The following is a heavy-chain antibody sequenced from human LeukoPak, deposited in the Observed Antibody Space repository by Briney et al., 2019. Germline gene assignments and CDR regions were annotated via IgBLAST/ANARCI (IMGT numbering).Heavy chain of an antibody. CDR2: ISHSGST. V-gene: IGHV4-34*01. CDR3: ARNGWGSGSYWFY. CDR1: GASLSGYY. D-gene: IGHD3-10*01. J-gene: IGHJ4*02. Sequence: SETLSLTCEVSGASLSGYYWSWIRQAPGKGLEWIGEISHSGSTNYNPSLKSRVTISAHTSKDQFSLKLSSVIGADTAVYFCARNGWGSGSYWFYWGQGTLVTVSA.